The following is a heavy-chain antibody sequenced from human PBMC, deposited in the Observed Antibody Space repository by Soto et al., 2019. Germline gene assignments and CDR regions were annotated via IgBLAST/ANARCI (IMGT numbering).Heavy chain of an antibody. CDR3: ARSPRPTGTTLYYFDS. CDR2: IDPSAGST. D-gene: IGHD1-1*01. Sequence: QVQLVQSGAEVKEPGASVKVSCKASGYTFTSFYMHWMRQAPGQGLEWMGVIDPSAGSTTFAQKFQGRVTMTGDTFTSTVFTELNSLRSEDTAVYYCARSPRPTGTTLYYFDSWGQRTLVTVSS. J-gene: IGHJ4*02. CDR1: GYTFTSFY. V-gene: IGHV1-46*01.